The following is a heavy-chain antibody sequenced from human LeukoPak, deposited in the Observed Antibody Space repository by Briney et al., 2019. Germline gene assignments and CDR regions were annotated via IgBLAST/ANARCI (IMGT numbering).Heavy chain of an antibody. J-gene: IGHJ6*02. D-gene: IGHD6-13*01. CDR2: MSPNSGNT. CDR1: GYTFTSYD. V-gene: IGHV1-8*01. Sequence: ASVKVSCKASGYTFTSYDINWVRQATGQGLEWMGWMSPNSGNTGYAQKFLGRVTMTRNTSIGTAYMELSSLRSEDTAVYYCARPQYSSSWYGMDVWGQGTTVTVSS. CDR3: ARPQYSSSWYGMDV.